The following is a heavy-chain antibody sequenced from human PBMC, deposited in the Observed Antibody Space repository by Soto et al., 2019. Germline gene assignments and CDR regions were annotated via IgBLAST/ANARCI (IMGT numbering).Heavy chain of an antibody. D-gene: IGHD6-13*01. CDR2: ISAYNGNT. J-gene: IGHJ4*02. CDR3: ARSQYVRQQPDTPLY. Sequence: QVQLVQSGAEVKKPGASVKVSCKASGYTFTSYGISWVRQAPGQGLEWMGWISAYNGNTNYAQKLQGRVTMTTDTAXXTAYMEMRSRSSDATAVYYCARSQYVRQQPDTPLYWGQGTLGTVSS. CDR1: GYTFTSYG. V-gene: IGHV1-18*01.